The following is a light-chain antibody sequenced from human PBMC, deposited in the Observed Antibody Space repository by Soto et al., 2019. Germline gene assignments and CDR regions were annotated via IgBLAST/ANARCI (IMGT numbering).Light chain of an antibody. CDR3: CSYAGSYV. Sequence: QSALTQPRSVSGSPGQSVTISCTGTSSDVDGYNYVSWYQQHPDKAPKLMIYDVTKRPSGVPDRFSGSKSGNTASLTISGLQAADEADYYCCSYAGSYVFGTGTQLTVL. CDR1: SSDVDGYNY. J-gene: IGLJ1*01. CDR2: DVT. V-gene: IGLV2-11*01.